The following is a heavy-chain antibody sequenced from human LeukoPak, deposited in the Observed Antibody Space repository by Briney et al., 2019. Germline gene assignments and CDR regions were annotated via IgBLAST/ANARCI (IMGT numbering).Heavy chain of an antibody. J-gene: IGHJ4*02. CDR2: ITWNSGRI. CDR3: AKVLLPRAITPLDD. Sequence: GRSLRLSCAASGFTFEEHAMHWVRQAPGKGLEWVSSITWNSGRIAYADSVKGRFTISRDNAKNSLYLQMNSLRVEDTAFYYSAKVLLPRAITPLDDWGQGILVTVSS. D-gene: IGHD2-15*01. V-gene: IGHV3-9*01. CDR1: GFTFEEHA.